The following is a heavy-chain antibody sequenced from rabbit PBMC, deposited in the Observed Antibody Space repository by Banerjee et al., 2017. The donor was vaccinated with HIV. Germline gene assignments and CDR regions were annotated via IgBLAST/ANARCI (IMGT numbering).Heavy chain of an antibody. CDR1: GFSFSISHY. V-gene: IGHV1S40*01. D-gene: IGHD8-1*01. J-gene: IGHJ4*01. CDR3: ARDGYGGSSYYATYAFNL. Sequence: QSLEESGGDLVKPGASLTLTCPASGFSFSISHYMCWVRQAPGKGLEWIACIYGGDSGSTNYASWAKGRFTISKTSSTTVTLQMTSLTAADTATCFCARDGYGGSSYYATYAFNLWGPGTLVTVS. CDR2: IYGGDSGST.